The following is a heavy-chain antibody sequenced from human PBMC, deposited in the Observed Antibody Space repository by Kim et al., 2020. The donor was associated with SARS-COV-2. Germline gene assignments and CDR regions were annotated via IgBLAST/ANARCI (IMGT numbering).Heavy chain of an antibody. CDR1: GYTFTSYG. J-gene: IGHJ6*02. V-gene: IGHV1-18*01. Sequence: ASVKVACKASGYTFTSYGISWVRQAPGQGLEWMGWISAYNGNTNYAQKLQGRVTMTTDTSTSTAYMELRSLRSDDTAVYYCARSPVPAYYDFWSGYYDPVGDYYGMDVWGQGTTVTVSS. CDR2: ISAYNGNT. CDR3: ARSPVPAYYDFWSGYYDPVGDYYGMDV. D-gene: IGHD3-3*01.